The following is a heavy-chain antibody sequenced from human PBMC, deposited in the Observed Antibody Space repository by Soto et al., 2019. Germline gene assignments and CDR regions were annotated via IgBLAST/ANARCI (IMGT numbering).Heavy chain of an antibody. V-gene: IGHV1-3*05. Sequence: QVQLVQSGAEEKKPGASVKVSCKASGYTFTSYAMHWVRQAPGQRLEWMGWINAGNGNTKYSQKFQGRVTITRDTSASTAYMELSSLRSEDTAVYYCARDKASGYPWYYFDYWGQGTLGTVSS. D-gene: IGHD3-22*01. J-gene: IGHJ4*02. CDR1: GYTFTSYA. CDR3: ARDKASGYPWYYFDY. CDR2: INAGNGNT.